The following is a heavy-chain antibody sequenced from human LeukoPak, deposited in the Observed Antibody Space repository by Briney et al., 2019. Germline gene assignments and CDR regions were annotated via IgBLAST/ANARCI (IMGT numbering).Heavy chain of an antibody. Sequence: SETLSLTCTVSGASISSTTYYWGWIRQPPRKGLEWIASIYYSGSTYYNPSLKSRVAISVDTSKNQFSLKLSSVTAADTAVYYCARHKYSSGWPPEGAFDIWGQGTMVTVSS. D-gene: IGHD6-19*01. CDR1: GASISSTTYY. V-gene: IGHV4-39*01. CDR2: IYYSGST. CDR3: ARHKYSSGWPPEGAFDI. J-gene: IGHJ3*02.